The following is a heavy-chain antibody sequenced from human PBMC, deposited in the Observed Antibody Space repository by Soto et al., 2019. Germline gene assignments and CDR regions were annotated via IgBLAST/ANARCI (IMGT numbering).Heavy chain of an antibody. Sequence: SETLSLTCTVSGGSISSTNWWSWVRQPPRQGLEWIGEIYHSGITNYNPSLKSRVTISIDESRNQFSLDLSSVTAADTAVYYCAAAYRRYDAFDISGRGTMVTVSS. V-gene: IGHV4-4*02. D-gene: IGHD1-26*01. J-gene: IGHJ3*02. CDR3: AAAYRRYDAFDI. CDR2: IYHSGIT. CDR1: GGSISSTNW.